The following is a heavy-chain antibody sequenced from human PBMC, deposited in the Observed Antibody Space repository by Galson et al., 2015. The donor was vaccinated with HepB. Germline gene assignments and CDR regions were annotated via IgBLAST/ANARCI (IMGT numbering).Heavy chain of an antibody. CDR1: GDSVSSNSAA. J-gene: IGHJ6*03. CDR2: TYYRSKWYN. D-gene: IGHD6-19*01. V-gene: IGHV6-1*01. CDR3: ARDGIAVAGMPVYYYYYYMDV. Sequence: CAISGDSVSSNSAAWNWIRQSPSRGLEWLGSTYYRSKWYNDYAVSVKSRITINPDTSKNQFSLQLNSVTPEDTAVYYCARDGIAVAGMPVYYYYYYMDVWGKGTTVTVSS.